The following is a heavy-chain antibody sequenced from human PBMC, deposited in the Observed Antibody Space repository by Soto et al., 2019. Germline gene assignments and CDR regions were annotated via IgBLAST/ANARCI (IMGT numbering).Heavy chain of an antibody. CDR3: ARGGYSYGRYYYGMDV. J-gene: IGHJ6*02. V-gene: IGHV3-13*01. Sequence: EVPLVESGGGLVQPGGSLRLSCAASGFTFSSYDMHWVRQATGKGLEWVSAIGTAGDTYYPGSVKGRFTISRENAKNSLYLQMNSLRAGDTAVYYCARGGYSYGRYYYGMDVWGQGTTVTVSS. D-gene: IGHD5-18*01. CDR1: GFTFSSYD. CDR2: IGTAGDT.